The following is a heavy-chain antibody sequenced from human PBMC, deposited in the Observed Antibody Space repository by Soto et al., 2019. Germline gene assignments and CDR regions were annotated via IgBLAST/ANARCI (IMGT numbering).Heavy chain of an antibody. V-gene: IGHV1-18*01. CDR3: ARQNYYSGMDV. Sequence: GASVKVSCKASGYTFTSYFITWVRQAPGQGLEWMGWISAYNGNTNYAQMLQGRVTMTTDTSTATAYMEMRSLRSDDTAVYYCARQNYYSGMDVWGQGXTVTVYS. CDR1: GYTFTSYF. CDR2: ISAYNGNT. J-gene: IGHJ6*02.